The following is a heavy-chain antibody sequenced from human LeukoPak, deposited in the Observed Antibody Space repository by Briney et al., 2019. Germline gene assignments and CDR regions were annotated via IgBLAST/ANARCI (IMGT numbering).Heavy chain of an antibody. CDR1: GGSFSGYY. J-gene: IGHJ4*02. V-gene: IGHV4-34*01. Sequence: PSETLSLTCAVYGGSFSGYYWSWIRQPPGKGLEWIGEINHSGSTNYNPSLKGRVTISVDTSKNQFSLKLSSVTAADTAVYYCARARGYSGYALYWGQGTLVTVSS. CDR3: ARARGYSGYALY. CDR2: INHSGST. D-gene: IGHD5-12*01.